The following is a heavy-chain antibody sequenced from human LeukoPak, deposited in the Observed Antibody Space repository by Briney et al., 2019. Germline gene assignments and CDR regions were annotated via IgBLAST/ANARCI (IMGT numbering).Heavy chain of an antibody. J-gene: IGHJ1*01. Sequence: GGSLRLSCAASGFTFSTYSMTWVRQAPGKGLEWISYISSGSSTIYYADSVKGRFTIFRDDDKSSLSLPMNNLRAEDTAVYYCAKYCSTTSCYGDVQHWGQGTLVSVSS. CDR2: ISSGSSTI. CDR3: AKYCSTTSCYGDVQH. D-gene: IGHD2-2*01. CDR1: GFTFSTYS. V-gene: IGHV3-48*01.